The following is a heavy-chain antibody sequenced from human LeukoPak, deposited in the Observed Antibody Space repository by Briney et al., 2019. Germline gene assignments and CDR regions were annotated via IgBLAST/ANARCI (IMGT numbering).Heavy chain of an antibody. CDR3: ARDGGSYYPYFYYYYMDV. Sequence: ASVKVSCKASGYKFTSYSISWVRQAPGQGLEWMGWISAYNGNTDYAQKLQGRVTMTTDTSTSTAYMELRSLRSDDTAVYYCARDGGSYYPYFYYYYMDVWGKGTTVTVSS. CDR2: ISAYNGNT. J-gene: IGHJ6*03. D-gene: IGHD1-26*01. CDR1: GYKFTSYS. V-gene: IGHV1-18*01.